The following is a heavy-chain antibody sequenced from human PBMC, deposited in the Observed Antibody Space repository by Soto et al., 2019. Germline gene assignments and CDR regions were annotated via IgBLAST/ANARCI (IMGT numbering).Heavy chain of an antibody. J-gene: IGHJ4*02. V-gene: IGHV1-18*01. CDR3: ARDIGRNYFDN. CDR2: VSAYNGNT. D-gene: IGHD2-15*01. CDR1: GYTFTSYG. Sequence: QVQLVQSGAEVKKPGASVKVSCKASGYTFTSYGISWVRQAPGQGLEWMGWVSAYNGNTHYAQKFQNRVTMTTDTSTSTAYMELRRLRSDDRATYYCARDIGRNYFDNWGQGTLVTVSS.